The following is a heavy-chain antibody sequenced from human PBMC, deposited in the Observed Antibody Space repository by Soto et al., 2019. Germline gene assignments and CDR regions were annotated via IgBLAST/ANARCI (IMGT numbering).Heavy chain of an antibody. D-gene: IGHD6-19*01. V-gene: IGHV1-69*13. CDR1: RVAFSKFI. J-gene: IGHJ6*02. CDR3: AKVRYSSPMGYYYGMDV. Sequence: ASVKVSCKASRVAFSKFIVTWVRQAPGLGLEWVGGIIPIFGTANCAQKFQGRVTITADESTSTSYMEVNNLRSEDTAVYYCAKVRYSSPMGYYYGMDVWGQGTTVTVSS. CDR2: IIPIFGTA.